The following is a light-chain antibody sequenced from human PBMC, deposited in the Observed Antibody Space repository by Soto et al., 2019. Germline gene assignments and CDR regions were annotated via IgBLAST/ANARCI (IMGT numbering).Light chain of an antibody. Sequence: EIVLTQSPGTLSLSPGERATLSCRASQSVSSSYLARYQQKPGQAPRLLIYGASSRATGIPDRFSGSGSGTDFTLTISRLEPEDFAVYYCQQMGTFGQGTKVEIK. V-gene: IGKV3-20*01. CDR1: QSVSSSY. CDR2: GAS. J-gene: IGKJ1*01. CDR3: QQMGT.